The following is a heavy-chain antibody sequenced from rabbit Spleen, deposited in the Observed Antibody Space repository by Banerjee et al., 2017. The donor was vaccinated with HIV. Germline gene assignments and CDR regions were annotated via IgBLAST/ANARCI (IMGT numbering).Heavy chain of an antibody. CDR2: IYAGSGGFT. J-gene: IGHJ6*01. CDR1: GFSFSSSYY. Sequence: QSLEESGGGLVQPEGSLTLTCTASGFSFSSSYYMCWVRQAPGKGLEWIGCIYAGSGGFTYYASWAKGRFTCSKTSSTTVNLQMTRLTAADTATYFCARDTSSSFSSYGMDLWGPGTLVTVS. CDR3: ARDTSSSFSSYGMDL. V-gene: IGHV1S40*01. D-gene: IGHD1-1*01.